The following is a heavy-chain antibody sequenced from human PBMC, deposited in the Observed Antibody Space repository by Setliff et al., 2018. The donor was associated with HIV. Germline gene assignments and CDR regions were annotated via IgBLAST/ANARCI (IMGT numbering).Heavy chain of an antibody. CDR3: ARRHTAFDP. CDR1: GGSISSNNYF. CDR2: IYYSGST. Sequence: PSETLSLTCSVSGGSISSNNYFWGWIRQPPEKGLEWIGSIYYSGSTYYNPSLKSRVTISIDTSRNQFSLKMTSVTAADTAIYYCARRHTAFDPWGQGTLVTVSS. D-gene: IGHD5-18*01. J-gene: IGHJ5*02. V-gene: IGHV4-39*01.